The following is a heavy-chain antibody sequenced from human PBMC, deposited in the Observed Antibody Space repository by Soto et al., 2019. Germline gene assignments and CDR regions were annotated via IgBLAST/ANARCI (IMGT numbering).Heavy chain of an antibody. CDR2: VYTSGRT. Sequence: GGSLRLSCAASGFTVTNSYMAWVRQAPGKGLEWVSVVYTSGRTYHADSVKGRFTASRDISTNMFFLQMNKLSAEDTAIYYCARGRSSDWNHYLQQEDWGPGTLVTVSS. D-gene: IGHD1-1*01. CDR3: ARGRSSDWNHYLQQED. CDR1: GFTVTNSY. J-gene: IGHJ4*02. V-gene: IGHV3-53*01.